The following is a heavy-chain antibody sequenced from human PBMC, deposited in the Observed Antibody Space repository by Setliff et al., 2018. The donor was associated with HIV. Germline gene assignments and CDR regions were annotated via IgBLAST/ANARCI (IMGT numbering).Heavy chain of an antibody. D-gene: IGHD3-3*01. CDR1: GASVATSDHY. V-gene: IGHV4-39*01. J-gene: IGHJ3*02. Sequence: SETLSLTCAISGASVATSDHYWVWIRQPPGKGLEWIGSIYFGGITYYNPSLKSRVTISVDTSKNQFSLNLTSVTAADTAVYYCARSKTFYDFWGGYYTHGAFKIWGLGTMVTVSS. CDR3: ARSKTFYDFWGGYYTHGAFKI. CDR2: IYFGGIT.